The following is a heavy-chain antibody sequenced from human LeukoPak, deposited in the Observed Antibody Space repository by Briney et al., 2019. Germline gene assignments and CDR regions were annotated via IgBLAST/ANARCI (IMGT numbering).Heavy chain of an antibody. J-gene: IGHJ6*03. D-gene: IGHD1-20*01. CDR1: GGSISSYY. V-gene: IGHV4-4*07. CDR3: ARSTNWNDIYYYYYMDV. CDR2: IYTSGST. Sequence: SETLSLTCTVSGGSISSYYWSWIRQPAGKGLEWIGRIYTSGSTNYNPSLKSRVTMSVDTSKNQFSLKLSSVTAADTAVYYCARSTNWNDIYYYYYMDVWGKGTTVTVSS.